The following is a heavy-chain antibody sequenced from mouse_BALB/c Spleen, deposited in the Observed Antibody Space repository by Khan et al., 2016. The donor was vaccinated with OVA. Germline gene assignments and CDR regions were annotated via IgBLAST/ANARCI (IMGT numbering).Heavy chain of an antibody. CDR3: ARRGV. V-gene: IGHV3-2*02. Sequence: EVQLQESGPGLVKPSQSLSLTCTVTGYSITSDYAWNCIRPSPGNKLEWVGYISYSGTTCYTPSLKSRISITRDTSKNQFFLQLNSVTTEDTATYYCARRGVWGAGTTVTVSS. CDR1: GYSITSDYA. J-gene: IGHJ1*01. CDR2: ISYSGTT.